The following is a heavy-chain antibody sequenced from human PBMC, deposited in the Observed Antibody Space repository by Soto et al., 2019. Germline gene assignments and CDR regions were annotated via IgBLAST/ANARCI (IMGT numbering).Heavy chain of an antibody. V-gene: IGHV3-30-3*01. J-gene: IGHJ4*02. CDR3: ARDPHPSFHYDRSGYPAPYYFDF. D-gene: IGHD3-22*01. CDR2: ISSDGTNK. CDR1: GFIFSNNA. Sequence: PGGSLRLSCAASGFIFSNNALHWVRQAPDRGLEWVALISSDGTNKYYADSVRGRFTISRDNSKNTLYLQMNSLRAEDTAVYYCARDPHPSFHYDRSGYPAPYYFDFWGQGTLVTVSS.